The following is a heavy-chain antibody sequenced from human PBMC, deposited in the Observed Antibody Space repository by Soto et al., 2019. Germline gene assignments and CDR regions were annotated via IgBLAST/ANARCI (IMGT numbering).Heavy chain of an antibody. CDR3: AKDTGESYYCAGYFDC. CDR1: GFTFSSYG. J-gene: IGHJ4*02. CDR2: ISYDGSNK. Sequence: QVQLVESGGGVVQPGRSLRLSCAASGFTFSSYGMHWVRQAPGKGLEWVAVISYDGSNKYYADFVKGRFTISRDNSKNTLYLQMNSLRAEDTAVYYCAKDTGESYYCAGYFDCWGQGTLVTVSS. D-gene: IGHD1-26*01. V-gene: IGHV3-30*18.